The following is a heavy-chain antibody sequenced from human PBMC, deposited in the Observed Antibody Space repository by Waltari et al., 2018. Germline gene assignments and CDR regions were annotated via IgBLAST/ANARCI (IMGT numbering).Heavy chain of an antibody. Sequence: QVQLQESGPGLVKPSETLSLTCAVSGYSISSGYYWGWIRQPPGKGLEWIGSIYHSGGTYYNPSLKSRVTISVDTSKNQFSLKLSSVTAADTAVYYCATRYFDWLPSGAFDIWGQGTMVTVSS. V-gene: IGHV4-38-2*01. CDR2: IYHSGGT. D-gene: IGHD3-9*01. CDR1: GYSISSGYY. CDR3: ATRYFDWLPSGAFDI. J-gene: IGHJ3*02.